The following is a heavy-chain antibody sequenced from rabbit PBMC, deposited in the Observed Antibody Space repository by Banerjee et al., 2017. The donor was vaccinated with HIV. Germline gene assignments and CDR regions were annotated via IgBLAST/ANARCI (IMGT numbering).Heavy chain of an antibody. V-gene: IGHV1S40*01. CDR3: ARRMVVSGAIYFTL. D-gene: IGHD4-1*01. J-gene: IGHJ4*01. CDR2: IDTGSSGST. CDR1: GFSFSSSYW. Sequence: QSLEESGGDLVKPGASLTLTCTASGFSFSSSYWMCWVRQAPGKGLEWIACIDTGSSGSTYYASWAKGRFTISKTSSTTVTLQMTSLTAADTATYFCARRMVVSGAIYFTLWGPGTLVTVS.